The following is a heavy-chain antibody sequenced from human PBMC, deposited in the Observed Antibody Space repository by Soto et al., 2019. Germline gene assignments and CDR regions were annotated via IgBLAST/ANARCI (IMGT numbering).Heavy chain of an antibody. CDR2: IIPIFGTA. CDR3: ARHSRNYYLFDY. D-gene: IGHD1-26*01. Sequence: QVQLVQSGAEVKKPGSSVKVSCKASGGTFSSYAISWVRQAPGQGLEWMGGIIPIFGTANYEQKFQGRVTITAYESTSAAYMELSSLRSEDTAVYYCARHSRNYYLFDYWGQGTLVTVSS. CDR1: GGTFSSYA. J-gene: IGHJ4*02. V-gene: IGHV1-69*12.